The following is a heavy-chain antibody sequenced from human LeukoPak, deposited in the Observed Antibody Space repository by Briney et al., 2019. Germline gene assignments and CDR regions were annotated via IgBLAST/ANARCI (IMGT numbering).Heavy chain of an antibody. V-gene: IGHV3-74*01. D-gene: IGHD4-17*01. J-gene: IGHJ4*02. Sequence: PGGSLRLSRAASGFSFSDYWMHWVRQPPGKGLVYIACINTDGFSTSYADSVKGRFTISRDNAKNTLYLQMNSLRAEDTAVYYCARSRTYGDYGRGLDYWGQGTLVTVSS. CDR2: INTDGFST. CDR1: GFSFSDYW. CDR3: ARSRTYGDYGRGLDY.